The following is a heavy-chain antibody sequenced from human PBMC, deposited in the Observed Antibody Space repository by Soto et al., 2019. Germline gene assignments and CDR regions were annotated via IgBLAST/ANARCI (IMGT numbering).Heavy chain of an antibody. CDR2: ISAYNGNT. J-gene: IGHJ6*02. CDR1: GYTFTSYG. CDR3: ARDRRCSSTSCYTTWTCYSYAMDV. Sequence: AASVKVSCQASGYTFTSYGISWVRQAPGQGLEWMGWISAYNGNTNYAQKLQGRVTMTTDTSTSTAYMELRSLRSDDTAVYYCARDRRCSSTSCYTTWTCYSYAMDVWGQGATVTVSS. V-gene: IGHV1-18*04. D-gene: IGHD2-2*02.